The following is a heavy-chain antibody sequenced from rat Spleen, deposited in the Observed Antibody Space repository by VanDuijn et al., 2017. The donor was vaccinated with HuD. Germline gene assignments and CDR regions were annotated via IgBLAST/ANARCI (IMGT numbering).Heavy chain of an antibody. CDR3: GRRGYGGYIDD. CDR2: ISTGGFT. V-gene: IGHV2S12*01. CDR1: GLSLTSNS. Sequence: QVQVKESGPGLVQPSQTLSLTCTVSGLSLTSNSVSWIRQPPGKGLEWIATISTGGFTYYNLPLKSRLSITRDTSKSQVFLKMNSLQTEDTAIYFCGRRGYGGYIDDWGQGVMVTVSS. D-gene: IGHD1-11*01. J-gene: IGHJ2*01.